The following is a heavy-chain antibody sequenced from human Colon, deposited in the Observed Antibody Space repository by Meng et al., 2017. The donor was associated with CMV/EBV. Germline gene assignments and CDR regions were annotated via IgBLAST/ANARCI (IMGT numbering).Heavy chain of an antibody. J-gene: IGHJ4*02. CDR3: ASTGPLYGLYFCY. D-gene: IGHD2-8*01. CDR1: GFTFSIYN. Sequence: GGSLRLSCAASGFTFSIYNMNWVRQAPGKGLEWVSSISSGSSDIYYADSVKGRFTISRDNAKNSLYLQMNSLRGDDTAVYYCASTGPLYGLYFCYWGQGTLVTVSS. V-gene: IGHV3-21*01. CDR2: ISSGSSDI.